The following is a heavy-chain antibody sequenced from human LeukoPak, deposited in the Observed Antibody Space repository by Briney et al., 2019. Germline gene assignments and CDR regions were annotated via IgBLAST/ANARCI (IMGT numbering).Heavy chain of an antibody. CDR1: GYTFTGYY. Sequence: ASVKVSCKASGYTFTGYYMHWVRQAPGQGLEWMGRINPNSGGTNYAQKFQGRVTMTRDTSISTAYMELSRLRSDDTAVYYCARAPGVKVKTGTSPYDYWGQGPLVTVSS. J-gene: IGHJ4*02. V-gene: IGHV1-2*06. CDR2: INPNSGGT. D-gene: IGHD1-7*01. CDR3: ARAPGVKVKTGTSPYDY.